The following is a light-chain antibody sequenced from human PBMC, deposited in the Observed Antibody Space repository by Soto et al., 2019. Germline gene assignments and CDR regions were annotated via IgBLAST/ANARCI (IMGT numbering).Light chain of an antibody. CDR1: QGISRW. V-gene: IGKV1-12*01. CDR3: QETNSFPRT. Sequence: DIQMIQSPSSVTASAGDRVTITCRASQGISRWLAWYQQKPGKAPKLLIYDASSLQSGVPSRFSGSGSGTDFTLTISSLQPEDFATYYCQETNSFPRTFGQGTRLEIK. CDR2: DAS. J-gene: IGKJ5*01.